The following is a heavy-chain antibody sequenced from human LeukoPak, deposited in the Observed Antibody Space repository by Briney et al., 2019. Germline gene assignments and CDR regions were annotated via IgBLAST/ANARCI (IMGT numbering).Heavy chain of an antibody. J-gene: IGHJ4*02. Sequence: GGSLRLSCAASGFTFSSYAMSWVRQAPGKGLEWVSAISGSGGSTYYADSVKGRFTISRDNSKNTLYLQMNSLRAEDTAVYYYAKASRGGLRYFDWLSDYWGQGTLVTVSS. V-gene: IGHV3-23*01. D-gene: IGHD3-9*01. CDR2: ISGSGGST. CDR1: GFTFSSYA. CDR3: AKASRGGLRYFDWLSDY.